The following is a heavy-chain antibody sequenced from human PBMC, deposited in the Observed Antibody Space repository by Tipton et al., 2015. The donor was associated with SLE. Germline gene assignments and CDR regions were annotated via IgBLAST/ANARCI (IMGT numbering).Heavy chain of an antibody. Sequence: TLSLTCTVSGGSISGYYWSWIRQPAGKGLEWIGRVYSSGSTIYNPSIKSRITLSLDTSKNQFSLRVNSVTAADTAVYYCARGSVVADDYWGQGTLVTVSS. CDR1: GGSISGYY. V-gene: IGHV4-4*07. CDR2: VYSSGST. D-gene: IGHD2-15*01. J-gene: IGHJ4*02. CDR3: ARGSVVADDY.